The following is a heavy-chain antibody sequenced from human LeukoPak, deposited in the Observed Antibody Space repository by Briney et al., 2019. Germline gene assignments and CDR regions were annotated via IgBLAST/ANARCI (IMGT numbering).Heavy chain of an antibody. CDR3: VSNTFDY. V-gene: IGHV3-74*01. Sequence: PGESLRLSCAASGFTFSSYWMHWVRQAPGKGLVWVSRINTDGSRTSYADSVKGRFTISRDNAKNTLYLQMNSLRAEDTAVYYCVSNTFDYWGQGTLVSVSS. J-gene: IGHJ4*02. CDR2: INTDGSRT. D-gene: IGHD2/OR15-2a*01. CDR1: GFTFSSYW.